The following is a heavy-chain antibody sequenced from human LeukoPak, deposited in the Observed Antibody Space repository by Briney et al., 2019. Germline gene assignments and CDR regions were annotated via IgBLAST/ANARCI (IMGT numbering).Heavy chain of an antibody. D-gene: IGHD7-27*01. J-gene: IGHJ4*02. CDR3: ANLPNAPLLGAAGGNY. Sequence: ASVKVSCKASGGTFSSYAISWVRQAPGQGLEWMGGIIPIFGTANYAQKFQGRVTMTEDTSTDTAYMELSSLRSEDTAVYYCANLPNAPLLGAAGGNYWGQGTLVTVSS. CDR1: GGTFSSYA. CDR2: IIPIFGTA. V-gene: IGHV1-69*06.